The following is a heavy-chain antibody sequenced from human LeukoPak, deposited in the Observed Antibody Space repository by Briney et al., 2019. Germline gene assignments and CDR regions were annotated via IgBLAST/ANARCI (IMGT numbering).Heavy chain of an antibody. V-gene: IGHV4-34*01. CDR3: ARGLTRDTSLVVPAALRYYYYGMDV. Sequence: SETLSLTCAVYGGSFSGYYWSLIRQPPGKGLEWIGEINHSGSTNYNPSLKSRVTISVDTSKNQFSLKLSSVTAADTAVYYCARGLTRDTSLVVPAALRYYYYGMDVWGQGTTVTVSS. D-gene: IGHD2-2*01. CDR2: INHSGST. CDR1: GGSFSGYY. J-gene: IGHJ6*02.